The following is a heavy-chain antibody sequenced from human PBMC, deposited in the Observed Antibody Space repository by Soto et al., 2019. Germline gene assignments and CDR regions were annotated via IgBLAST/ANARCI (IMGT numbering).Heavy chain of an antibody. CDR3: ARGSDGDIVGFYYYAMDV. CDR2: VYYSGST. J-gene: IGHJ6*02. V-gene: IGHV4-61*01. Sequence: QVQLQESGPGLVKPSETLSLSCTISGASVSSGSYYWSWIRQPPGKGLEWIGFVYYSGSTNYNPSLKSRVTISLDTAKNQFSLKLNSVTAADTAVYHCARGSDGDIVGFYYYAMDVWGQGTTVIVSS. D-gene: IGHD4-17*01. CDR1: GASVSSGSYY.